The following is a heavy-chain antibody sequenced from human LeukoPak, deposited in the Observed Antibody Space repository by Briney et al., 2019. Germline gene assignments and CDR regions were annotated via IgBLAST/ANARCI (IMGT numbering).Heavy chain of an antibody. Sequence: SETLSLTCTVSGGSISSYYWSWIRQPAGKGLEWIGHIYNSGSTNYNPSLKGRVTMSVATSKNQFSLHLSSVTAADTAVYYCARQECNGGSCYSRAIWFDPWGQGTLVTVSS. CDR1: GGSISSYY. V-gene: IGHV4-4*07. J-gene: IGHJ5*02. D-gene: IGHD2-15*01. CDR3: ARQECNGGSCYSRAIWFDP. CDR2: IYNSGST.